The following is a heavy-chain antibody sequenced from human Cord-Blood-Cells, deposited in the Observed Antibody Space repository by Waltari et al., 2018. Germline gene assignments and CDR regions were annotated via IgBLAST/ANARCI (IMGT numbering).Heavy chain of an antibody. D-gene: IGHD3-3*01. Sequence: EVQLVESGGGLVKPGGSLRLSCAASGFTFSSYSMNWVRQAPGKGLEWVSSISSSSSYINYADSVKGRFTISRDNAKSSLYLQMNSLRAEDTAVYYCARPYYDFWSGYYYFDYWGQGTLVTVSS. V-gene: IGHV3-21*01. J-gene: IGHJ4*02. CDR1: GFTFSSYS. CDR2: ISSSSSYI. CDR3: ARPYYDFWSGYYYFDY.